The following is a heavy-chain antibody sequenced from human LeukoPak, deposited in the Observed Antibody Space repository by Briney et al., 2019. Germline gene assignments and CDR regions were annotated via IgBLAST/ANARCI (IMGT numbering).Heavy chain of an antibody. Sequence: GGSLRLSCAASGFTFGSYGMSWVRQAPGKGLEWVSFITPNADRASYADSVEGRFTISRDNPRNTLYMQMNSLRDEDTAVYYCAIMHGYYDGSGYWVQWGQGTLVTVSS. CDR3: AIMHGYYDGSGYWVQ. CDR1: GFTFGSYG. V-gene: IGHV3-23*01. CDR2: ITPNADRA. D-gene: IGHD3-22*01. J-gene: IGHJ1*01.